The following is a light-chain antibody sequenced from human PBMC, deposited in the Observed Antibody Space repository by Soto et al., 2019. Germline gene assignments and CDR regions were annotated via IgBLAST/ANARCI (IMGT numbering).Light chain of an antibody. V-gene: IGKV3-11*01. CDR1: QSVGSY. J-gene: IGKJ5*01. Sequence: EIVLTQSPGTLSMSPGERVGLSCRASQSVGSYLAWYQQKPGQAPRLLIYDASNRATGIPARFSGSGSGTDFTLTISSLEPEDFAVFYCQQRSNWPTFGQGTRLEI. CDR2: DAS. CDR3: QQRSNWPT.